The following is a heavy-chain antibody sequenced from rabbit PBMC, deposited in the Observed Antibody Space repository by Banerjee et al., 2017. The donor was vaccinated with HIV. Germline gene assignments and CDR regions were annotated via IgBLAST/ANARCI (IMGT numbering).Heavy chain of an antibody. Sequence: SGTRLVSRHTSLTLTCSCFGFSFSNSYDMCWVRQAPGKGLEWIGCIYTGNGKTYYASWAKGRFTISRSSSTTVTPQRSSLIPAATASQFYIRHARTGETGELSPDSWGPGTLVTVS. CDR3: IRHARTGETGELSPDS. J-gene: IGHJ4*01. V-gene: IGHV1S40*01. CDR2: IYTGNGKT. CDR1: GFSFSNSYD. D-gene: IGHD4-2*01.